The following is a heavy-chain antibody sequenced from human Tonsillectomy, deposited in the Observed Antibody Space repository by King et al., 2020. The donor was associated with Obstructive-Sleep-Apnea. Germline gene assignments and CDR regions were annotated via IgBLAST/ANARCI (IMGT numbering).Heavy chain of an antibody. J-gene: IGHJ4*02. CDR1: GYTFTSYY. D-gene: IGHD3-10*01. V-gene: IGHV1-46*03. Sequence: QLVQSGAEVKKPGASVKVSCKASGYTFTSYYMHWVRQAPGQGLEWMGIINPSGGSTSYAQKFQGRVTMTRDTSTSTVYMELSSLSSEDTAVYYCARAGPTYYYGSGSYSDYWGQGTLVTVSS. CDR2: INPSGGST. CDR3: ARAGPTYYYGSGSYSDY.